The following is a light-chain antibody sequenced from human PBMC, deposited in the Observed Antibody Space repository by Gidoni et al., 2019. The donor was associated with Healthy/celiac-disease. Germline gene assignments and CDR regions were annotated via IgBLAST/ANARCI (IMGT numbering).Light chain of an antibody. CDR1: QDISNY. CDR2: DAS. CDR3: QQYDNLRRVT. Sequence: DIQMTQSPSSLSASVGDRVTITCQASQDISNYLNWYQQKPGKAPKLLIYDASNLETGVPSRFSGSGSGTDFTFTISSLQPEDIATYYCQQYDNLRRVTFXPXTKVDIK. V-gene: IGKV1-33*01. J-gene: IGKJ3*01.